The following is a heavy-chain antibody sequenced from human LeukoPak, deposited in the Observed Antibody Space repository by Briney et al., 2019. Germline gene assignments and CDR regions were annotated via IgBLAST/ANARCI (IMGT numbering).Heavy chain of an antibody. V-gene: IGHV3-48*03. CDR2: ISTSGSTT. J-gene: IGHJ4*02. Sequence: GGSLRLSCAASGFIFSSYEMIWVRQAPGKGLEWISYISTSGSTTHYADSVKGRFTISRDNAKNSLYLQMNSLRAKDTAVYYCATSSWDNWGQGTLVTVSS. CDR3: ATSSWDN. CDR1: GFIFSSYE.